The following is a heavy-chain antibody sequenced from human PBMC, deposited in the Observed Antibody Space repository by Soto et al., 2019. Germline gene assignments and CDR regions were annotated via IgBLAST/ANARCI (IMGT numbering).Heavy chain of an antibody. CDR3: ARDTETLGPRANDALDI. Sequence: ASVKVSCKATGYTFSAYTMNWVRQAPGQSLEWMGWINAGSGNTKYSQNFQGRVSITRDTSASTVYMELTGLTAEDTAVYYCARDTETLGPRANDALDIWGQGTMVTVSS. D-gene: IGHD3-3*02. CDR2: INAGSGNT. J-gene: IGHJ3*02. V-gene: IGHV1-3*01. CDR1: GYTFSAYT.